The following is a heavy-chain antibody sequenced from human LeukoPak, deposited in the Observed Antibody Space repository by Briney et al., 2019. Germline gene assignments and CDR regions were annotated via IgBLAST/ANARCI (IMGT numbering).Heavy chain of an antibody. Sequence: PQTLSLTCTVSGGSISSGTYYWGWIRQPPGKGLEWIGSFYYTGTTYYNPSLKSRVTISVETSKNQFSLKLTSVTAADTAVYYCGGNNFSYFAYWGQGSLVTVSS. CDR3: GGNNFSYFAY. D-gene: IGHD5-24*01. CDR1: GGSISSGTYY. CDR2: FYYTGTT. V-gene: IGHV4-39*01. J-gene: IGHJ4*02.